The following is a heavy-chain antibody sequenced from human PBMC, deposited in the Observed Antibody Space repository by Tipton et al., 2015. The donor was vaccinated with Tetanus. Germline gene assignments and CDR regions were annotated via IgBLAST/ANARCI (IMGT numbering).Heavy chain of an antibody. J-gene: IGHJ3*02. CDR3: ARWGDASGSTNLYAFDI. Sequence: TLSLTCAVSSGSIRTTYWSWIRQSPGKGLEWIGFIEYNGITNYHPSLRSRVRISVDSSTSQFSLRLASVTAADTAVYYCARWGDASGSTNLYAFDIWGQGTMVSVSS. V-gene: IGHV4-59*01. D-gene: IGHD3-10*01. CDR1: SGSIRTTY. CDR2: IEYNGIT.